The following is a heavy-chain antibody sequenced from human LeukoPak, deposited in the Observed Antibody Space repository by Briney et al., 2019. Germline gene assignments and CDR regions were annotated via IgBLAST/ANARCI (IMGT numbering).Heavy chain of an antibody. Sequence: ASVKVSCKASGGTFSSYAISWVRQAPGQGLEWMGRIIPILGIANYAQKFQGRVTITADKSTSTAYMELSSLRSEDTAVYYCARDRQFSYGLGDYWGQGTLVTVSS. D-gene: IGHD5-18*01. V-gene: IGHV1-69*04. CDR3: ARDRQFSYGLGDY. CDR1: GGTFSSYA. CDR2: IIPILGIA. J-gene: IGHJ4*02.